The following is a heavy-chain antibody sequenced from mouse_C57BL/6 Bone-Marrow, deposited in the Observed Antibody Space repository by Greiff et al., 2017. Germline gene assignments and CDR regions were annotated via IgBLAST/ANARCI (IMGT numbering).Heavy chain of an antibody. J-gene: IGHJ3*01. CDR3: ARGAY. CDR2: ISYDGSN. V-gene: IGHV3-6*01. CDR1: GYSITSGYY. Sequence: EVQLQQSGPGLVKPSQSLSLTCSVTGYSITSGYYWNWIRQFLGNKLEWMGYISYDGSNNYNPSLKNRISLTRDTSKNQFFLKLNSVTTEDTATYYGARGAYWGQGTLVTVSA.